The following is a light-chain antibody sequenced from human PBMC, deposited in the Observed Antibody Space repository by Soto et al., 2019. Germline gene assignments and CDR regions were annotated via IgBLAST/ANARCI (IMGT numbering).Light chain of an antibody. V-gene: IGKV3-11*01. J-gene: IGKJ4*01. CDR3: QQRSNWIT. Sequence: EIVLTQSPDTLSLSPGERATLSCRASQSVTSTYLAWYQQKPGQAPRLLIFDASYRATGIPARFSGSGSGTDFTLTISSLEPEDFAVYYCQQRSNWITFGGGTKVDI. CDR2: DAS. CDR1: QSVTSTY.